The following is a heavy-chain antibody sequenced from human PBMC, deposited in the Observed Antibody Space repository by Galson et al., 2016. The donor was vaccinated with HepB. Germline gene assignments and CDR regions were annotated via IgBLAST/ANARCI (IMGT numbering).Heavy chain of an antibody. CDR2: IFHSGRV. Sequence: TLSLTCAVSGVSITSSDWWSWVRQPPGQGLEWIGQIFHSGRVNYTPSLASRVTISIDTSNNHFPLRLPSVTAADTALYYCARQYWGGPSDYWGQGTLVTVSS. D-gene: IGHD2/OR15-2a*01. V-gene: IGHV4-4*02. J-gene: IGHJ4*02. CDR1: GVSITSSDW. CDR3: ARQYWGGPSDY.